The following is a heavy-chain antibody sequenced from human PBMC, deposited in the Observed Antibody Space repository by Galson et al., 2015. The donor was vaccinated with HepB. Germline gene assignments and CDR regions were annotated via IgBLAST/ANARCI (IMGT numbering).Heavy chain of an antibody. J-gene: IGHJ4*02. D-gene: IGHD6-19*01. V-gene: IGHV4-39*07. CDR1: GGSISSSSNY. Sequence: LSLTCTVSGGSISSSSNYWGWIRQPPGKGLEWIGNIYYSGSTYYNPSLRGRVTISVDTSKNQFSLKLSSVTAADTAVYFCARDSPLAGTPGYWGQGTLVTVSS. CDR3: ARDSPLAGTPGY. CDR2: IYYSGST.